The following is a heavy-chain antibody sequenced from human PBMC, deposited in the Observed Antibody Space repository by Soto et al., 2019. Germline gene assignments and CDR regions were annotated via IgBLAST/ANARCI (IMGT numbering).Heavy chain of an antibody. Sequence: SETLSLTCTVSGGSISSGDYYWSWIRQPPGKGLEWIGYIYYSGSTYYNPSLKSRLTISMDTSKNQFSLKVTSVTAADTGVYFCARGSPNSSWFLQYWGQGSPVTVSS. CDR2: IYYSGST. J-gene: IGHJ1*01. D-gene: IGHD6-13*01. CDR1: GGSISSGDYY. V-gene: IGHV4-30-4*01. CDR3: ARGSPNSSWFLQY.